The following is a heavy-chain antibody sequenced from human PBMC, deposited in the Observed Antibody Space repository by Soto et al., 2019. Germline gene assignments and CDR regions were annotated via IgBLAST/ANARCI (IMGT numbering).Heavy chain of an antibody. CDR1: GYTFTNYD. D-gene: IGHD6-25*01. CDR2: VNPNSGNT. J-gene: IGHJ5*02. V-gene: IGHV1-8*01. CDR3: ARGRRANFAP. Sequence: ASVKVSGKTSGYTFTNYDIMWVRRVAGQGLEWMGWVNPNSGNTGYAQKFQDRVTMTRDRFISTAYMELRSLTYEDTAVYYCARGRRANFAPWGQGTLVTVSS.